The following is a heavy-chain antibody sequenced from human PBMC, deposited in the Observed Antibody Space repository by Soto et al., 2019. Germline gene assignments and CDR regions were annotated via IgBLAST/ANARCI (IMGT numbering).Heavy chain of an antibody. CDR2: IYSGGST. V-gene: IGHV3-66*01. D-gene: IGHD2-2*01. Sequence: GGSLRLSCAASGFTVSSNYMSWVRQAPGKGLEWVSVIYSGGSTYYADSVKGRFTISRDNSKNTLYLQMNSLRAEDTAVYYCAKEKISTSCCNWFDPWGQGTLVTVSS. CDR1: GFTVSSNY. CDR3: AKEKISTSCCNWFDP. J-gene: IGHJ5*02.